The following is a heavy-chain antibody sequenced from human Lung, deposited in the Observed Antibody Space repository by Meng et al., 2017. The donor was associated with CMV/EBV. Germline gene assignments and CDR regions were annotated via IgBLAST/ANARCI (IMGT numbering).Heavy chain of an antibody. CDR3: ARLPLHCRGGRCRSLDP. V-gene: IGHV3-30*03. CDR2: VEYDGRNK. Sequence: SLRLXCVASGFTFTNYGMHWVRQAPGKGLEWVAFVEYDGRNKYYADSVKGRFTISIENYKNTLFLLVNVPSAEDTAMYYYARLPLHCRGGRCRSLDPXGQGXLVTVSS. D-gene: IGHD2-15*01. J-gene: IGHJ5*02. CDR1: GFTFTNYG.